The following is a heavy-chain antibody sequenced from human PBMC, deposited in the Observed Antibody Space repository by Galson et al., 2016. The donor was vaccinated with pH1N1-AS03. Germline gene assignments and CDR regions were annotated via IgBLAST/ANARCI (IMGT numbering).Heavy chain of an antibody. J-gene: IGHJ4*02. V-gene: IGHV3-30*02. Sequence: SLRLSCAASGFTFNRYGMHWVRQAPGKGLEWVAFIRSDGSVKYYEDSVKGRFAISRDNSNNTLSLQMNSLRPEDTAVYYCAKTVEYTSSWNPFDYWAREPWSPSPQ. D-gene: IGHD6-13*01. CDR1: GFTFNRYG. CDR3: AKTVEYTSSWNPFDY. CDR2: IRSDGSVK.